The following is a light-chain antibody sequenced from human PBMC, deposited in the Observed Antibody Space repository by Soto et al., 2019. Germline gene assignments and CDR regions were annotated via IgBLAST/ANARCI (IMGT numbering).Light chain of an antibody. CDR2: TTN. J-gene: IGLJ1*01. Sequence: QSALTQPRAASGTPAQRLTISCSGNSSNIGTSSVHWFQQLPGTAPKLLISTTNQRPSGVPERFSGSKSGTSASLAISGLQSEDEADYYCAAWDDSLNGRVFGTGTTVTVL. V-gene: IGLV1-44*01. CDR1: SSNIGTSS. CDR3: AAWDDSLNGRV.